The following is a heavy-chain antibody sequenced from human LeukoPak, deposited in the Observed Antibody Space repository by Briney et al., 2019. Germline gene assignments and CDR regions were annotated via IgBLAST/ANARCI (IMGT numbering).Heavy chain of an antibody. Sequence: ASVKVSCKASGYTFTGYYMHWVRQAPGQGLEGMGWINPNSGGTNYAQKFQGRVTMTRDTSISTAYMELSRLRSDDTAVYYCGGGSYRYYYYGMDVWGQGTTVTVSS. V-gene: IGHV1-2*02. CDR3: GGGSYRYYYYGMDV. CDR1: GYTFTGYY. J-gene: IGHJ6*02. CDR2: INPNSGGT. D-gene: IGHD3-16*02.